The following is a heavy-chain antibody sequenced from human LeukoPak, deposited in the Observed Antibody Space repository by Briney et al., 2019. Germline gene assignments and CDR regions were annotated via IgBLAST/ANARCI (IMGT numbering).Heavy chain of an antibody. Sequence: ASVKVSCKASGYTFTGYYMHWVRQAPGQGLEWMGWINPNSGGTNYAQKFQGRVTMTRDTSISTAYMELSRLRSDDTAVYYCARDRAQLERRLDYWGQGTLVTVSS. CDR1: GYTFTGYY. CDR3: ARDRAQLERRLDY. D-gene: IGHD1-1*01. CDR2: INPNSGGT. J-gene: IGHJ4*02. V-gene: IGHV1-2*02.